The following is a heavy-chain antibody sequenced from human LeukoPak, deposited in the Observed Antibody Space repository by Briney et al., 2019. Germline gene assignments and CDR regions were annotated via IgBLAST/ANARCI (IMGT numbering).Heavy chain of an antibody. D-gene: IGHD3-10*01. V-gene: IGHV3-30*02. CDR1: GFTFSSYG. J-gene: IGHJ4*02. CDR3: AKHNVLLWFGELSEENNFDY. CDR2: IRYDGSNK. Sequence: GGSLRLSCAASGFTFSSYGVHWVRQAPGKGLEWVAFIRYDGSNKYYADSVKGRFTISRDNSKNTLYLQMNSLRAEDTAVYYCAKHNVLLWFGELSEENNFDYWGQGTLVTVSS.